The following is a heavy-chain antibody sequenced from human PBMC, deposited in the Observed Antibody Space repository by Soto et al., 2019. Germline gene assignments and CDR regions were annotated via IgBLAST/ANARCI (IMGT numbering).Heavy chain of an antibody. V-gene: IGHV1-18*01. Sequence: ASVKVSCKASGYTFTSYGISWVRQAPGQGLEWMGWISAYNGNTNYAQKLQGRVTMTTDTSTSTAYMELRSLRSDDTAVYYCAWIRRPPGKGLECIGSIYYDGSTYYNPSLKSRLTISVDTSKNQLSLELNSVTAADTAVYYCARSTIAPHLFMYPFDSWG. CDR1: GYTFTSYG. CDR2: ISAYNGNT. J-gene: IGHJ4*01. D-gene: IGHD3-16*01. CDR3: AWIRRPPGKGLECIGSIYYDGSTYYNPSLKSRLTISVDTSKNQLSLELNSVTAADTAVYYCARSTIAPHLFMYPFDS.